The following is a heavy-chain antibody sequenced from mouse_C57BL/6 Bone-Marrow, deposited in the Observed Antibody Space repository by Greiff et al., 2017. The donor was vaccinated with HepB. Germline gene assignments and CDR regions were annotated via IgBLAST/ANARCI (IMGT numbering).Heavy chain of an antibody. CDR1: GYTFTDYE. V-gene: IGHV1-15*01. CDR3: KRDGNPYYFDY. D-gene: IGHD2-1*01. Sequence: VQLQQSGAELVRPGASVTLSCKASGYTFTDYEMHWVKQTPVHGLEWIGAIDPETGGTAYNQKFKGKAILTADKSSSTAYMELRSLTSEDSAVYYCKRDGNPYYFDYWGKGTTLTVSS. CDR2: IDPETGGT. J-gene: IGHJ2*01.